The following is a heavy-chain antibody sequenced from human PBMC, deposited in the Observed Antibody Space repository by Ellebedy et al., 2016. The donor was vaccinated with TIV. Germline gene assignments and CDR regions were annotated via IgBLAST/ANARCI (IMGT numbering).Heavy chain of an antibody. V-gene: IGHV3-7*01. CDR3: ATGGSYGDYLSPAHAFEI. CDR1: GFSFRSYW. Sequence: GGSLRLSCGSSGFSFRSYWMTWVRQAPGKGLEWVANINQGGSERHYVDSVKGRFTISRDNAKNSLYLEMNSLRAEDTAVYYCATGGSYGDYLSPAHAFEIWGQGTVVAVSS. CDR2: INQGGSER. D-gene: IGHD4-17*01. J-gene: IGHJ3*02.